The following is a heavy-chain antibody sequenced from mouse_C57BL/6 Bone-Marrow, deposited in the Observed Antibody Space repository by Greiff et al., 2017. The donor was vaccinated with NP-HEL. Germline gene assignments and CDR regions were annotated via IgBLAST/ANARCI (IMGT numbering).Heavy chain of an antibody. Sequence: QVQLQQSGAELARPGASVKLSCKASGYTFTSYGISWVKQRTGQGLEWIGEIYPRSGNTYYNEKFKGKATLTADKSSSTAYMELRSPTSEDSAVYFCARGTVYYGNFDYWGQGTTLTVSS. CDR2: IYPRSGNT. CDR1: GYTFTSYG. J-gene: IGHJ2*01. D-gene: IGHD2-1*01. V-gene: IGHV1-81*01. CDR3: ARGTVYYGNFDY.